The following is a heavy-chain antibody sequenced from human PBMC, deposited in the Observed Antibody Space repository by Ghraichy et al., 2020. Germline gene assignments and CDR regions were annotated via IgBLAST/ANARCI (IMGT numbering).Heavy chain of an antibody. CDR2: MNPAGSEI. CDR1: RFTFSESW. D-gene: IGHD1-26*01. V-gene: IGHV3-7*03. CDR3: ARDGGWSAFDY. J-gene: IGHJ4*02. Sequence: GESLNISCAASRFTFSESWMDWVRQAPGKGLEWVASMNPAGSEIYHADSVRGRFTISRDNARNYLYLQMNSLRAEDTAMYYCARDGGWSAFDYWGQGTLVTVSS.